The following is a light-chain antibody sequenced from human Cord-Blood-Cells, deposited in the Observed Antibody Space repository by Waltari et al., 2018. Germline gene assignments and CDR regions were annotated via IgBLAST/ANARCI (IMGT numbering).Light chain of an antibody. CDR1: SSDVGGYNY. CDR3: SSYTSSSTPVV. J-gene: IGLJ2*01. CDR2: DVS. Sequence: QSAPTQPASVSGSPGQSITISCTGTSSDVGGYNYVSWYQQHPSKAPKLMIYDVSNRPSGVSNRFSGSKSGNTASLTISGLQAEDEADYYCSSYTSSSTPVVFGGGTKLTVL. V-gene: IGLV2-14*01.